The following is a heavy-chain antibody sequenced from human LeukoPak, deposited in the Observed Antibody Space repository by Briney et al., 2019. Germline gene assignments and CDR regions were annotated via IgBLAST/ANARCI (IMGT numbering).Heavy chain of an antibody. Sequence: GGSLRLSCAASGFTFSSYAMSWVRQAPGKGLEWVSAISGSGGSTYYADSVKGRFTISRDNSKNTLYLQMNSLRAEDTAVYYCAKLAVAGIVKKPFFDYWGQGTLVTVSS. D-gene: IGHD6-19*01. J-gene: IGHJ4*02. CDR2: ISGSGGST. V-gene: IGHV3-23*01. CDR3: AKLAVAGIVKKPFFDY. CDR1: GFTFSSYA.